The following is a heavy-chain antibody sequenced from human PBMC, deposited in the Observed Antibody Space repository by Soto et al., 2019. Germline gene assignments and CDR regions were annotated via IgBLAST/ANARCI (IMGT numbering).Heavy chain of an antibody. CDR2: ISYDGSNK. Sequence: GGSLRLSCAASGFTFSSYGMHWVRQAPGKGLEWVAVISYDGSNKYYADSVKGRFTISRDNSKNTLYLQMNSLRAEDTAVYYCASRNDPLDYWGQGTLVTVSS. D-gene: IGHD1-1*01. CDR1: GFTFSSYG. J-gene: IGHJ4*02. CDR3: ASRNDPLDY. V-gene: IGHV3-30*03.